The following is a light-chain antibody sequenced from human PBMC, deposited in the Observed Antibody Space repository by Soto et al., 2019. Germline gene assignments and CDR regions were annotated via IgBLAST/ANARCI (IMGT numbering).Light chain of an antibody. V-gene: IGLV2-14*01. Sequence: QSALTQPASVSGSPGQSITISCTGTSSDVGFYNYVSWYQQQHPGKAPKLMIYEVDNRPSGVPDRFSGSKSGNTASLTISGLQADDEADYYCCSYAGIYPVVFGGGTKLTVL. CDR3: CSYAGIYPVV. CDR2: EVD. CDR1: SSDVGFYNY. J-gene: IGLJ2*01.